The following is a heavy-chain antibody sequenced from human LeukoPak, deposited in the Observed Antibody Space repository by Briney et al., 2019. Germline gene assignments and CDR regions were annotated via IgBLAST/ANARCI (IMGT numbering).Heavy chain of an antibody. V-gene: IGHV3-23*01. CDR1: GFTFSSYA. D-gene: IGHD2-15*01. Sequence: GGSLRLSCAASGFTFSSYAMSWVRQAPGKGLEWVSAISGSGGSTYYADSVKGRFTISRDNSKNTLYLQMNSLRAEDTAVYYCAKGRGYCSGGSCYSVFGYWGQGTLVTVSS. J-gene: IGHJ4*02. CDR2: ISGSGGST. CDR3: AKGRGYCSGGSCYSVFGY.